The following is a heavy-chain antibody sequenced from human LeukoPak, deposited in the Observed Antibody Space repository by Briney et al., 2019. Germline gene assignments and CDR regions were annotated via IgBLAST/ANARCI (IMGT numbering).Heavy chain of an antibody. D-gene: IGHD3-22*01. CDR1: GDSIRSYY. CDR3: GRWGYFDSGNYFVVDY. CDR2: IHNNGDI. J-gene: IGHJ4*02. Sequence: SETLSLTCIVSGDSIRSYYWNWIRQAPGKALEWIGHIHNNGDIAYNFSLRSRVTISMDTSKNQFSLKLSSVTAADTAVYYCGRWGYFDSGNYFVVDYWGQGTLVTVSS. V-gene: IGHV4-59*01.